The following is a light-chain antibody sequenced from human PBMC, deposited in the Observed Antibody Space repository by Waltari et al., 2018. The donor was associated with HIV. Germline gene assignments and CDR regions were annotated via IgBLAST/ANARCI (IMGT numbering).Light chain of an antibody. CDR2: EVS. Sequence: QSALTQPASVSGSPGQSITISWTGTSSDVGGYNYVSWYQQHPGKAPKLMIYEVSNRPSGVSNRFSGSKSGNTASLTISGLQAEDEADYYCSSYTSSSTLFGGGTKLTVL. CDR3: SSYTSSSTL. J-gene: IGLJ3*02. CDR1: SSDVGGYNY. V-gene: IGLV2-14*01.